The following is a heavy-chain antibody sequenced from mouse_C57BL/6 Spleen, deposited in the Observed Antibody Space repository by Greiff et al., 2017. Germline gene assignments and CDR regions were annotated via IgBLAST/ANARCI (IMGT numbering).Heavy chain of an antibody. V-gene: IGHV1-26*01. Sequence: EVQLQQSGPELVKPGASVKISCKASGYTFTDYYMNWVKQSHGKSLEWIGDINPNNGGTRYNQKFKGKATLTVDKSSSTAYMELRSLTSEDSAVYYCARLIDYDYDGGFAYWGQGTLVTVSA. CDR3: ARLIDYDYDGGFAY. J-gene: IGHJ3*01. CDR1: GYTFTDYY. D-gene: IGHD2-4*01. CDR2: INPNNGGT.